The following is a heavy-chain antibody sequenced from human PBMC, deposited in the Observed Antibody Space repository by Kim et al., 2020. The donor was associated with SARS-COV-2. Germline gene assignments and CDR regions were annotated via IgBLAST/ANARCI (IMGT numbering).Heavy chain of an antibody. Sequence: GGSLRLSCAASGFTFSSYAMHWVRQAPGKGLEWVAVISYDGSNKYYADSVKGRFTISRDNSKNTLYLQMNSLRAEDTAVYYCARGELAARLRPGVDVWGQGTTVTVSS. CDR2: ISYDGSNK. CDR3: ARGELAARLRPGVDV. V-gene: IGHV3-30-3*01. D-gene: IGHD6-6*01. J-gene: IGHJ6*02. CDR1: GFTFSSYA.